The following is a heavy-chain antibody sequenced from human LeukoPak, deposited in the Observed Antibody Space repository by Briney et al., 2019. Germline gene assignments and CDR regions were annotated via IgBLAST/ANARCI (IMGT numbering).Heavy chain of an antibody. CDR1: GFTFSSYG. J-gene: IGHJ4*02. CDR2: ISSSSSNT. V-gene: IGHV3-48*01. Sequence: GGSLRLSCAASGFTFSSYGIRWVRQAPGKRLEWVAYISSSSSNTYYADSVKGRFTISRDNAKNSLYLQTNSLRAEDTAVYYCARVNRMVPGYCSGGTCPGDYWGQGTLVTVSS. D-gene: IGHD2-15*01. CDR3: ARVNRMVPGYCSGGTCPGDY.